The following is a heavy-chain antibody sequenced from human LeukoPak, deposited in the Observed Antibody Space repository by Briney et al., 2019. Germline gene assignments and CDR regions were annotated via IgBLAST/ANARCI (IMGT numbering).Heavy chain of an antibody. CDR1: GGSISSGGYY. Sequence: SETLSLTCTVSGGSISSGGYYWSWIRQHPGKGLEWIGYIYYSGSTYYNPSLKSRVTISVDTSKNQFSLKLSSVTAADTAVYYCARVGYYGSGSYYNGPDYWGQGTLVTVSS. CDR3: ARVGYYGSGSYYNGPDY. CDR2: IYYSGST. V-gene: IGHV4-31*03. D-gene: IGHD3-10*01. J-gene: IGHJ4*02.